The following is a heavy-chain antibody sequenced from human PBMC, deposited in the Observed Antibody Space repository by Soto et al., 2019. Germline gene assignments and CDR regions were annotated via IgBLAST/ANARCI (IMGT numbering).Heavy chain of an antibody. CDR3: ARDEDGDYVRDNWFDP. V-gene: IGHV1-18*01. CDR1: GYTFTSYG. CDR2: ISAYNGNT. D-gene: IGHD4-17*01. Sequence: QVRLVQSGDEAKKPGASVKVSCKASGYTFTSYGISWVRQAPGQGLEWMGWISAYNGNTNYAQKLQGRVTMTTDTSTSTAYMELRSLRSDDTAVYYCARDEDGDYVRDNWFDPWGQGTLVTVSS. J-gene: IGHJ5*02.